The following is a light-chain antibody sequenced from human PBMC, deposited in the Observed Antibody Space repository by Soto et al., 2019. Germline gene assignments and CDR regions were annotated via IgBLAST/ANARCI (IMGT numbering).Light chain of an antibody. J-gene: IGLJ2*01. CDR3: SSYSSSSTYVV. CDR1: SSDVGGYDF. V-gene: IGLV2-14*01. CDR2: DVS. Sequence: SALTQPASVSGSPGQSITISCTGTSSDVGGYDFVSWYQQPPGKAPKLMISDVSNRPSGVSNRFSGSKSGNTASLTISGLQAEDEADYYCSSYSSSSTYVVFGGGTKLTVL.